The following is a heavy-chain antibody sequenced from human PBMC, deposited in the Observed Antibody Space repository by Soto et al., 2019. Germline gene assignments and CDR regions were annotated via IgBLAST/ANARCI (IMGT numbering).Heavy chain of an antibody. CDR1: GFTFSGDA. CDR2: INSDGSST. D-gene: IGHD2-2*01. J-gene: IGHJ6*02. CDR3: ARGIIYCSSLSCYSFEYYVMAG. V-gene: IGHV3-74*01. Sequence: GGSLRLSCAASGFTFSGDAMNWVRQAPGKGLVWVSRINSDGSSTSYADSVKGRFTISRDNAKNTLYLQMNSLRAEDTAVYYCARGIIYCSSLSCYSFEYYVMAGRGQGPTVTVSS.